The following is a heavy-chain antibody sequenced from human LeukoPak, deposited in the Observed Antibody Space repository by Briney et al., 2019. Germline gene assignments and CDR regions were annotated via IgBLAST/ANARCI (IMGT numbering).Heavy chain of an antibody. CDR3: ARDSSGWYDYYYYYMDV. V-gene: IGHV1-18*01. CDR1: GYTFTSYG. Sequence: ASVKVSRKASGYTFTSYGISWVRQAPGQGLEWMGWISAYNGNTNYAQKLQGRVTMTTDTSTSTAYMELRSLRSDDTAVYYCARDSSGWYDYYYYYMDVWGKGTTVTVSS. CDR2: ISAYNGNT. D-gene: IGHD6-19*01. J-gene: IGHJ6*03.